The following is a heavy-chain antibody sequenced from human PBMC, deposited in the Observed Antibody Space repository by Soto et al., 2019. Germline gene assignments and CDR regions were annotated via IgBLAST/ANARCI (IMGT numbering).Heavy chain of an antibody. CDR1: GDSITSGGNY. CDR3: ARDRVVGATYYFDT. J-gene: IGHJ4*02. V-gene: IGHV4-31*03. D-gene: IGHD1-26*01. CDR2: IYSSGTT. Sequence: SDTLSLTCTVSGDSITSGGNYWSWFRQHPGKGLEWIGYIYSSGTTYYNPSLKSRVTISLDTSKNQFSLKMTSVTAADTAVYYCARDRVVGATYYFDTWGQGTLVTVSS.